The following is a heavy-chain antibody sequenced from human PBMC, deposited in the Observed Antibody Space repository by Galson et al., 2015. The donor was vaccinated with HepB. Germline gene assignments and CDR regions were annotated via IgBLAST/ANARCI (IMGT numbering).Heavy chain of an antibody. V-gene: IGHV3-11*06. D-gene: IGHD3-16*01. Sequence: SLRLSCAASGFTFSDYYMSWIRQAPGKGLEWVSYISSSSSYTNYADSVKGRFTISRDNAKNSLYLQMNSLRAEDTAVYYCARVDGGNLYFDYWGQGTLVTVSS. CDR2: ISSSSSYT. J-gene: IGHJ4*02. CDR3: ARVDGGNLYFDY. CDR1: GFTFSDYY.